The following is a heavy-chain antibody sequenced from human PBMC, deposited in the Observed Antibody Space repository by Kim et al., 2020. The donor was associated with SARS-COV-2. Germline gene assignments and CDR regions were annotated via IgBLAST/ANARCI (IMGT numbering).Heavy chain of an antibody. CDR3: ARSNAAARIRLAG. CDR2: TGTTDNT. V-gene: IGHV3-13*04. CDR1: GFSFSRFD. J-gene: IGHJ6*01. D-gene: IGHD6-13*01. Sequence: GGSLRLSCVGSGFSFSRFDMSWVRQRPGKGLEWVAATGTTDNTFYSVSAKGRFSVSREDATSTFFLQMNSLTAGDTAVYYCARSNAAARIRLAGWGQGT.